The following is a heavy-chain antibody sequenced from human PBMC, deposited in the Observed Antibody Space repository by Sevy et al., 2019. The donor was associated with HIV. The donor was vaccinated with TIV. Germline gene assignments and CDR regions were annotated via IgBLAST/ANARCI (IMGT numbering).Heavy chain of an antibody. Sequence: GGSLRLSCSASRFSFRNYAMHWVRQTPGKGLEWVATFSYDEITKSYADTVKGRFTISIDNSINTLYLETNSLGPDDTVLYFWLGYCSSSNCRFAYWRQGTLVTVSS. CDR1: RFSFRNYA. J-gene: IGHJ4*02. CDR3: LGYCSSSNCRFAY. CDR2: FSYDEITK. D-gene: IGHD2-15*01. V-gene: IGHV3-30*04.